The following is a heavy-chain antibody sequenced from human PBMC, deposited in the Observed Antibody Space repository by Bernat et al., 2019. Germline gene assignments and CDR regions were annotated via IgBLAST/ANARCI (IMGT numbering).Heavy chain of an antibody. CDR3: ARPRGASISDYFDY. J-gene: IGHJ4*02. D-gene: IGHD3-9*01. CDR2: ISYDGSNN. CDR1: GFTFSNYA. V-gene: IGHV3-30-3*01. Sequence: QVQLVESGGGVVQPGRSLRLSCAASGFTFSNYAVHWVRQAPGKGLEWVAAISYDGSNNNYADSVKGRFSISRDNSKNTLYLQMNSLRVEDTAFYYCARPRGASISDYFDYWGQGTLVTVSS.